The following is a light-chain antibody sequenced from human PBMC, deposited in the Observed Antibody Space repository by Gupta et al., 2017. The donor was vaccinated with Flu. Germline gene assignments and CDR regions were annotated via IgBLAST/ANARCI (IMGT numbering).Light chain of an antibody. Sequence: QSALTQPASVSGSPGQSITISCTGTSSDVGGYNYVSWYQQHTGKAPKLMIYEVSNRPSGVSNRFSGSKSGNTASLTITGLQAEDGADYYCSSYKSSSNLGVFGGGTKLTVL. J-gene: IGLJ3*02. CDR3: SSYKSSSNLGV. V-gene: IGLV2-14*01. CDR2: EVS. CDR1: SSDVGGYNY.